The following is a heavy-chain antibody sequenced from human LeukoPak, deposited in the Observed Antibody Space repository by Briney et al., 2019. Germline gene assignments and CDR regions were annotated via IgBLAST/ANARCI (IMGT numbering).Heavy chain of an antibody. CDR2: SSYSGSS. CDR3: ARGRIRTGYSGYLY. V-gene: IGHV4-59*12. Sequence: SETLSLTCSVSGGSIGTNYWSWIRQVPGKGLEWIGYSSYSGSSNYNPSLKSRVTISVDTSKNQVSLKLSSVTAADTAVYYCARGRIRTGYSGYLYWGQGTLVTVSS. CDR1: GGSIGTNY. J-gene: IGHJ4*02. D-gene: IGHD5-12*01.